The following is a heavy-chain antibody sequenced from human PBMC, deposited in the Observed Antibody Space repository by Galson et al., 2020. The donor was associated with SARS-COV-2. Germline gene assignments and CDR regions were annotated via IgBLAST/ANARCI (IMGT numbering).Heavy chain of an antibody. Sequence: LSLTCTVSGDSISSDDFYWSWIRQTPGTGLEWIGDIHSSGNTYYNPSLMSRGTISVDTSKNQFSLRLSSVTAADTAVYFCARTSSTATREYYFDYWGRGTLVSVSS. CDR3: ARTSSTATREYYFDY. CDR2: IHSSGNT. CDR1: GDSISSDDFY. J-gene: IGHJ4*02. D-gene: IGHD4-17*01. V-gene: IGHV4-30-4*01.